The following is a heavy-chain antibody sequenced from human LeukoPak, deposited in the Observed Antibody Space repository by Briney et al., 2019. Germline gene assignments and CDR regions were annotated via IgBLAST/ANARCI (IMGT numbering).Heavy chain of an antibody. V-gene: IGHV3-53*01. CDR2: IYSGGST. J-gene: IGHJ4*02. Sequence: GGSLRLSCAASGLTVSSNYMSWVRQAPGKGLEWVSVIYSGGSTYYADSVKGRFTISRDNSKNTLYLQMKSLRAEDTAVYYCARAGGARRYFDYWGQGTLVTVSS. CDR1: GLTVSSNY. CDR3: ARAGGARRYFDY. D-gene: IGHD3-10*01.